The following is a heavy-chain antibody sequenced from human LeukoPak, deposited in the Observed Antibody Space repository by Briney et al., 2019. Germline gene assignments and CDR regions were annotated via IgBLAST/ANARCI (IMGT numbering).Heavy chain of an antibody. D-gene: IGHD3-10*01. CDR2: ISSRGDVI. J-gene: IGHJ6*02. CDR3: AKDLRAGELSYYGMDV. CDR1: GFPFSTYS. Sequence: PGGSLRLSCVASGFPFSTYSMTWVRQAPGKGLDWISYISSRGDVIHYTDSVRGRFTVSRDNAKNTLYLQMNSLRAEDTAVYYCAKDLRAGELSYYGMDVWGQGTTVTVSS. V-gene: IGHV3-48*01.